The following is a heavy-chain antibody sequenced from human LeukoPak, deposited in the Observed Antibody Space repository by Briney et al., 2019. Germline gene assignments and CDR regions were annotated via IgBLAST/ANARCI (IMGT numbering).Heavy chain of an antibody. CDR2: IIPIFGTA. Sequence: SVKVSCKASGYTFTSYGISWVRQAPGQGLEWMGGIIPIFGTANYAQKFQGRVTITADESTSTAYMELSSLRSEDTAVYYCARDRDSYGYFDYWGQGTLVTVSS. J-gene: IGHJ4*02. V-gene: IGHV1-69*13. D-gene: IGHD5-18*01. CDR1: GYTFTSYG. CDR3: ARDRDSYGYFDY.